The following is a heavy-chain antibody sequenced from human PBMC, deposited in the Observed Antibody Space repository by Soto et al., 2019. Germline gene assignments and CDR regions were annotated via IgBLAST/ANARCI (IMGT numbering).Heavy chain of an antibody. CDR3: ARDRRCSGVSCFDY. CDR2: ISSSSSYI. D-gene: IGHD2-15*01. Sequence: EVQLVESGGGLVKPGGSLRLSCAASGFTFSSYSMNWVRQAPGTGLEWVSSISSSSSYIYYADSVKGRFTISRDNAKNSLYLQMNSLGAEDTAVYYGARDRRCSGVSCFDYLGQGTLVTVAS. J-gene: IGHJ4*02. V-gene: IGHV3-21*01. CDR1: GFTFSSYS.